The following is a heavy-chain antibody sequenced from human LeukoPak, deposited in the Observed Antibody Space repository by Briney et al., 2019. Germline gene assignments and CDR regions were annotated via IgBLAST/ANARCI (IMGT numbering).Heavy chain of an antibody. J-gene: IGHJ6*03. D-gene: IGHD6-13*01. CDR3: ARDPIAAAGTRGVYYYYYMDV. CDR2: IIPIFGTA. Sequence: GASVKVSCKASGGTFSSYAISWVRQAPGQGLEWMGGIIPIFGTANYAQKFQGRVTITADESTSTAYMELSSLRSEDTAVYYCARDPIAAAGTRGVYYYYYMDVWGKGTTVTVSS. CDR1: GGTFSSYA. V-gene: IGHV1-69*13.